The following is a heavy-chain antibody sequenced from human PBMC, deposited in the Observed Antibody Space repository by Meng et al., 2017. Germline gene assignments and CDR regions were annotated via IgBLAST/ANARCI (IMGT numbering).Heavy chain of an antibody. CDR3: ASAGYSSSWYSFP. CDR2: ISSSSSYI. D-gene: IGHD6-13*01. CDR1: GFTFSSYS. J-gene: IGHJ5*02. Sequence: VELVGSGGGLVKPGGSLRLSCAASGFTFSSYSMNWVRQAPGKGLEWVSSISSSSSYIYYADSVKGRFTISRDNAKNSLYLQMNSLRAEDTAVYYCASAGYSSSWYSFPWGQGTLVTVSS. V-gene: IGHV3-21*01.